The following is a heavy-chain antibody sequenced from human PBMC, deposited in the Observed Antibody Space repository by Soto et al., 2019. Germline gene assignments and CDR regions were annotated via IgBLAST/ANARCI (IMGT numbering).Heavy chain of an antibody. Sequence: GGSLILSCAASGFNFWNYGMHWVRQAPGKGLEWVSSISSSSSYIYYADSVKGRFTISRDNAKNSLYLQMNSLRAEDTAVYYCARVVISYYYDSSGYYYDAFDIWGQGTMVTVSS. CDR1: GFNFWNYG. CDR2: ISSSSSYI. V-gene: IGHV3-21*01. D-gene: IGHD3-22*01. J-gene: IGHJ3*02. CDR3: ARVVISYYYDSSGYYYDAFDI.